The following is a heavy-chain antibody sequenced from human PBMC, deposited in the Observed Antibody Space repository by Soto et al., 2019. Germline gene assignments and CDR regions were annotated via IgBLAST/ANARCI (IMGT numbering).Heavy chain of an antibody. V-gene: IGHV3-21*01. CDR1: GFAFNNYG. CDR3: AREDSIIIPAVSDF. J-gene: IGHJ4*02. Sequence: GGSLRLSCTVSGFAFNNYGINWVRQAPGKGLEWVSSISKSDYTYYSDSVKGRFTISRDNAKNSVSLQMNTLRVEDAAVYYCAREDSIIIPAVSDFWGQGTLVTVSS. CDR2: ISKSDYT. D-gene: IGHD2-2*01.